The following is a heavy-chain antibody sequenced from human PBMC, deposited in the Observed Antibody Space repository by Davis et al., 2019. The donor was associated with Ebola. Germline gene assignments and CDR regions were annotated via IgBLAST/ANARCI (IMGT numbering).Heavy chain of an antibody. Sequence: MPSETLSLTCSVSGGSISTYYWSWIRQPPGKGLEWIGYIYYSGSTKNNPSLKSRVTISVDTSKNHFSLKLSSVTAADTAVYYCARQSSSSWGDYWGQGTLVSVSS. J-gene: IGHJ4*02. CDR2: IYYSGST. D-gene: IGHD6-6*01. CDR1: GGSISTYY. CDR3: ARQSSSSWGDY. V-gene: IGHV4-59*08.